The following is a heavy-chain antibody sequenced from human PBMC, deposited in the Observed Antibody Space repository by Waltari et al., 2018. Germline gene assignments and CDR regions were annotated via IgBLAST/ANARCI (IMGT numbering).Heavy chain of an antibody. CDR3: ARDGAAAAGLEF. CDR1: GGPISRSGYY. D-gene: IGHD6-13*01. Sequence: QVQLQESGPGLIKPSQTLSLTCTVSGGPISRSGYYWSWIRQRPGTGLEWIGYIYYTGNTFYNPSLKSRVTISVDTSKNQFSLKLSSVAAADTAVYYCARDGAAAAGLEFWGPGSLVTVSS. V-gene: IGHV4-31*03. CDR2: IYYTGNT. J-gene: IGHJ4*02.